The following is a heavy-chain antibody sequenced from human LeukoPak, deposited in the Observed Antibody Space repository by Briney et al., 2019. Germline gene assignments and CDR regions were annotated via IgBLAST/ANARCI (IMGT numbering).Heavy chain of an antibody. CDR1: GYSITNDYY. Sequence: SETLSLTCAVSGYSITNDYYWGCIRQPPGKGLEWIGNTHHSGSSYYNPSLKRRVTMSVDTSKNQFSLNLSSVTAADTAVYYCVRLGDNLSFDYWGQGTLVTVSS. D-gene: IGHD4/OR15-4a*01. CDR3: VRLGDNLSFDY. CDR2: THHSGSS. V-gene: IGHV4-38-2*01. J-gene: IGHJ4*02.